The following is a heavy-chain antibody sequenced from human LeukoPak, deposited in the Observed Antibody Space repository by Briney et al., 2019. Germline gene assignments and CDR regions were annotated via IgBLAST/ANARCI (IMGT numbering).Heavy chain of an antibody. CDR3: ARDALSYYDFWSGQFDY. CDR2: ISYDGSNK. CDR1: GFTFSSYA. V-gene: IGHV3-30-3*01. Sequence: PGGSLRLSCAASGFTFSSYAMHWVRQAPGKGLEWVAVISYDGSNKYYADSVKGRFTISRDNSKNTLYLQMNSLRAEDTAVYYCARDALSYYDFWSGQFDYWGQGTLVTVSS. J-gene: IGHJ4*02. D-gene: IGHD3-3*01.